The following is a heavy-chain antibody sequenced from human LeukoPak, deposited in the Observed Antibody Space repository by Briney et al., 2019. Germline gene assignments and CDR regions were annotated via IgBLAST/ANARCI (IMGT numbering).Heavy chain of an antibody. CDR2: ISGGGGSS. V-gene: IGHV3-23*01. CDR3: AKDRLNGYMDV. Sequence: GGSLRLSCAASGFTFSSQAMSWVRQAPGKGLQWVSTISGGGGSSYYADSVKGRFTTSRDNSKNTLYLQMNSLRVEDTAVYYCAKDRLNGYMDVWGQGTTVTISS. J-gene: IGHJ6*03. CDR1: GFTFSSQA. D-gene: IGHD3-16*01.